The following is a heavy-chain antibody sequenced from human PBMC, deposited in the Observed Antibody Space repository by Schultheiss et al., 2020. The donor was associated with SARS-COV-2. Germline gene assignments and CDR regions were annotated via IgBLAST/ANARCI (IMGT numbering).Heavy chain of an antibody. J-gene: IGHJ6*02. CDR3: ASRGVRWVTVYYYYYGMDV. Sequence: SVKVSCKASGGTFSSYAISWVRQAPGQGLEWMGGIIPIFGTANYAQKFQGRVTITADKSTSTAYMELSSLRSEDTAVYYCASRGVRWVTVYYYYYGMDVWGQGTTVTVSS. D-gene: IGHD4-23*01. CDR1: GGTFSSYA. V-gene: IGHV1-69*06. CDR2: IIPIFGTA.